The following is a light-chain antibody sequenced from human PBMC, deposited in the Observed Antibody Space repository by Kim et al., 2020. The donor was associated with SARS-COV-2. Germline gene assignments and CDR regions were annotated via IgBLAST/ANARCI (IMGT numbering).Light chain of an antibody. CDR2: DAS. CDR1: ESISTY. Sequence: EIVLTQSPATLSLSPGERATLSCRASESISTYLAWYQQKPGQAPRLLIYDASNRATGIPARFGGSGSGTDFTLTISSLEPEDFAVYYCQHRKNWPLTFGGGTKVDIK. CDR3: QHRKNWPLT. J-gene: IGKJ4*01. V-gene: IGKV3-11*01.